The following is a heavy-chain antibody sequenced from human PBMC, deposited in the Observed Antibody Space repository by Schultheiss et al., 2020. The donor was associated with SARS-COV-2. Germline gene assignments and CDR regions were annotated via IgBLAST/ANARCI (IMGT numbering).Heavy chain of an antibody. CDR2: ISYDGTNK. CDR1: GFTFSSYG. V-gene: IGHV3-30*19. J-gene: IGHJ6*02. Sequence: GGSLRLSCAASGFTFSSYGMHWVRQAPGKGLEWVAVISYDGTNKYYADSVEGRFTISRDNSKNTLYLQMNSLRAEDTAVYYCARDDHVNVHYGMDVWGQGTTVTVSS. CDR3: ARDDHVNVHYGMDV.